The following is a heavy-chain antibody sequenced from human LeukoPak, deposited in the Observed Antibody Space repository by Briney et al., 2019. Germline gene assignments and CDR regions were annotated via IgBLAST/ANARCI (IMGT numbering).Heavy chain of an antibody. J-gene: IGHJ1*01. CDR3: ARDRAYCGGDCYSVQH. CDR1: GYTFTGYY. V-gene: IGHV1-18*04. CDR2: ISAYNGNT. Sequence: ASVKVSCKASGYTFTGYYMHWVRQAPGQGLEWMGWISAYNGNTNYAQKLQGRVTMTTDTSTSTAYMELRSLRSDDTAVYYCARDRAYCGGDCYSVQHWGQGTLVTVSS. D-gene: IGHD2-21*02.